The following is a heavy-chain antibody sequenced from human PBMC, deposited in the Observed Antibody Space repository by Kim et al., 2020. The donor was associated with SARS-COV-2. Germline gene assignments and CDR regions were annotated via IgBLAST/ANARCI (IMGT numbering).Heavy chain of an antibody. D-gene: IGHD4-17*01. CDR3: ARTPDYGLNWFDP. J-gene: IGHJ5*02. CDR2: IYYSGST. V-gene: IGHV4-39*01. Sequence: SETLSLTYTVSGGSISSSSYYWGWIRQPPGKGLEWIGSIYYSGSTYYNPSLKSRVTISVDTSKNQFSLKLSSVTTADTAVYYCARTPDYGLNWFDPWGQG. CDR1: GGSISSSSYY.